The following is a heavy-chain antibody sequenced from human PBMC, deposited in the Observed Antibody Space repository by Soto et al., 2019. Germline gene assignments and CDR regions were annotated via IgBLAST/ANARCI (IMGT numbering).Heavy chain of an antibody. CDR1: GGSISSGDYS. CDR3: ARDLNLHYFDY. J-gene: IGHJ4*02. CDR2: IYYSGST. V-gene: IGHV4-30-4*01. Sequence: SETLSLTCTVSGGSISSGDYSWIWIRQPPGKGLEWIGYIYYSGSTYYNPSLKSRLTISVDTSKNQFSLKLSSVTAADTAVYYCARDLNLHYFDYWGQGTLVTVS.